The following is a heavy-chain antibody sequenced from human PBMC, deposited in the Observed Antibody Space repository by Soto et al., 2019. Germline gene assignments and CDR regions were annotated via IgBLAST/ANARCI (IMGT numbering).Heavy chain of an antibody. CDR3: ARYDYNGYYFDY. J-gene: IGHJ4*02. V-gene: IGHV1-69*13. D-gene: IGHD4-4*01. CDR2: IIPIFGTA. Sequence: AASVKVSCKASGGTFSSYAISWVRQAPGQGLEWMGGIIPIFGTANYAQKFQGRVTITADESTSTAYMELSSLKSEDTAVYYCARYDYNGYYFDYWGQGTLVTVSS. CDR1: GGTFSSYA.